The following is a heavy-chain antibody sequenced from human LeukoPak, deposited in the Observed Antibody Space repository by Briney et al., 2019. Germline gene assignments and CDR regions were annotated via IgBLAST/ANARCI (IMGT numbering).Heavy chain of an antibody. V-gene: IGHV4-34*01. CDR2: INHSGST. Sequence: SETLSLTCAVYGGSFSGYYWSWIRQPPGKGLEWVGEINHSGSTNYNPSLKSRVTISVDTSKNQFSLKLSSVTAADTAVYYCARSAGYGSGSYYNPRYNWFDPWGQGTLVTVSS. CDR3: ARSAGYGSGSYYNPRYNWFDP. J-gene: IGHJ5*02. CDR1: GGSFSGYY. D-gene: IGHD3-10*01.